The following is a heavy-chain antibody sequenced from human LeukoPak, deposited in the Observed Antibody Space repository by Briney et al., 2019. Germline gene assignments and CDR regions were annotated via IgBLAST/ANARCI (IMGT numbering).Heavy chain of an antibody. J-gene: IGHJ4*02. Sequence: SETLSLTCVVSAYSISSGYYWGWIRQPPGKELEWIGYIYYSGTTNYNPSLKSRVTISVDTSKNQFSLKLSSVTAADTAVYYCARRGDGYKFDYWGQGTLVTVSS. V-gene: IGHV4-38-2*01. CDR1: AYSISSGYY. D-gene: IGHD5-24*01. CDR2: IYYSGTT. CDR3: ARRGDGYKFDY.